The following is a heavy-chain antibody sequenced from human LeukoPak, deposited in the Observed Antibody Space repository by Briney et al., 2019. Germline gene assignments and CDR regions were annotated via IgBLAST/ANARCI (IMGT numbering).Heavy chain of an antibody. Sequence: SETLSLTCTVSGGSISSYYWTWIRQPPGKGLEWIGYIYYSGITNYNPSLKSRVTISVDTSKNQFSLKLSSVTAADTAVYYCARAESMITFGGVVFPDAFDIWGQGTMVTVSS. D-gene: IGHD3-16*01. V-gene: IGHV4-59*01. CDR1: GGSISSYY. CDR2: IYYSGIT. J-gene: IGHJ3*02. CDR3: ARAESMITFGGVVFPDAFDI.